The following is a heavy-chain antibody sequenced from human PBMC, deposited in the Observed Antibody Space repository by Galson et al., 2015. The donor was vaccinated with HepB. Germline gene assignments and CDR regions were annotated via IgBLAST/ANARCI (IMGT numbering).Heavy chain of an antibody. CDR3: ARDLWTGYYYGSGSPNDAFDI. CDR1: GDSVSSNSAA. Sequence: CAISGDSVSSNSAAWNWIRQSPSRGLEWLGRTYYRSKWYNDYAVFVKSRITINPDTSKNQFSLQLNSVTPEDTAVYYCARDLWTGYYYGSGSPNDAFDIWGQGTMVTVSS. J-gene: IGHJ3*02. V-gene: IGHV6-1*01. CDR2: TYYRSKWYN. D-gene: IGHD3-10*01.